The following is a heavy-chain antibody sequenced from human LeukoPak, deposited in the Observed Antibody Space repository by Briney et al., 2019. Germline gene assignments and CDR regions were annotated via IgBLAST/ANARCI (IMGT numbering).Heavy chain of an antibody. Sequence: WGSLRLSCVASAFTFRTYSMHWVRQAPGKGLEWVSSINSSTSYIYYEDSVRGRFTISRDNAKNSLNLQMNSLRAEDTAVYYCARGSDFVWGSYRPYFDYWGHGTLVTVSS. J-gene: IGHJ4*01. CDR2: INSSTSYI. CDR1: AFTFRTYS. D-gene: IGHD3-16*02. V-gene: IGHV3-21*01. CDR3: ARGSDFVWGSYRPYFDY.